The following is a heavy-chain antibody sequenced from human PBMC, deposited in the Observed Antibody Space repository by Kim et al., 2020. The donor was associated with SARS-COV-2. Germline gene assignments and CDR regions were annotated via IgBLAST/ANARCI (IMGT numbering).Heavy chain of an antibody. V-gene: IGHV3-21*01. D-gene: IGHD2-8*02. Sequence: IYYADSVKGRFTISRDNAKNSLYLQMNSLRAEDTAVYYCAREILYRSMDVWGQGTTVTVSS. J-gene: IGHJ6*02. CDR3: AREILYRSMDV. CDR2: I.